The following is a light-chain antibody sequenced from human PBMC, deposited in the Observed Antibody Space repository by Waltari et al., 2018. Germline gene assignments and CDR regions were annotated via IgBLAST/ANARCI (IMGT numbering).Light chain of an antibody. CDR2: FGS. CDR1: QDITSY. CDR3: QLSYTTPHT. V-gene: IGKV1-39*01. Sequence: DIQMTQSPSSLSTSVGDRVTIPCRASQDITSYLNWYQQKAGKVPKLLITFGSTLQSGVSSRFSGSGSGTDFTLTITNVQPEDSAYYYCQLSYTTPHTFGQGTKVEIK. J-gene: IGKJ2*01.